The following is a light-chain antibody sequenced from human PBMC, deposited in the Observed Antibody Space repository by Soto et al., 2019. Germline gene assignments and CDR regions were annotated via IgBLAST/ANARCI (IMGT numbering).Light chain of an antibody. J-gene: IGLJ2*01. CDR1: SSDVDNYNN. CDR3: SSYTGSSTLV. CDR2: DVN. Sequence: QSALTQPRSVSGSPGQSVTISCTRTSSDVDNYNNVSWYQQHPGKAPKLLIYDVNKRPSGVPYRFSGSKSGNTASLTISGLQAEDEADYYCSSYTGSSTLVFGGGTKLTVL. V-gene: IGLV2-11*01.